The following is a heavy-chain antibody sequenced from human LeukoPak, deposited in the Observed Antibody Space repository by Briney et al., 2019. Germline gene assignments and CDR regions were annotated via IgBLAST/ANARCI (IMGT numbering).Heavy chain of an antibody. V-gene: IGHV4-30-4*08. CDR3: ARDGYCSSTSCYGDYYYYMDV. CDR2: IYYSGST. D-gene: IGHD2-2*01. Sequence: PSETLSLTCTVSGGSISSGDYYWSWIRQPPGKGLEWIGYIYYSGSTYYNPSLKSRVTISVDTSKNQFSLKLSSVTAADTAVYYCARDGYCSSTSCYGDYYYYMDVRGKGTTVTVSS. CDR1: GGSISSGDYY. J-gene: IGHJ6*03.